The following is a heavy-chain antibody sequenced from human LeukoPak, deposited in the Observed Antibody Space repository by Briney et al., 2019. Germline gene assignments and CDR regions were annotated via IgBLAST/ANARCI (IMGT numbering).Heavy chain of an antibody. CDR3: AAGQGTGTTRIKYYYYMDV. J-gene: IGHJ6*03. CDR2: ISGSGGST. V-gene: IGHV3-23*01. CDR1: GFTFSSYG. D-gene: IGHD1-7*01. Sequence: GSLRLSCAASGFTFSSYGMSWVRQAPGKGLEWVSAISGSGGSTYYADSVKGRFTISRDNSKNTLYLQMNSLRAEDTAVYYCAAGQGTGTTRIKYYYYMDVWGKGTTVTVSS.